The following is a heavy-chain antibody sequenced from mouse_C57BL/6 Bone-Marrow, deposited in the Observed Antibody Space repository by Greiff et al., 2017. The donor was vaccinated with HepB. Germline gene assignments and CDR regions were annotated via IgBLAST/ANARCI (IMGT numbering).Heavy chain of an antibody. CDR3: TKGSNYAYCYNMDY. CDR2: IDPENGDT. CDR1: GFNIKDDY. J-gene: IGHJ4*01. V-gene: IGHV14-4*01. Sequence: VQLKQSGAELVRPGASVKLSCTASGFNIKDDYMHWVKQRPEQGLEWIGWIDPENGDTEYAPKFQGKATIPADTSSNTAYLPHSSLTSEYTAVYDVTKGSNYAYCYNMDYWGQGTAVTVSS. D-gene: IGHD2-5*01.